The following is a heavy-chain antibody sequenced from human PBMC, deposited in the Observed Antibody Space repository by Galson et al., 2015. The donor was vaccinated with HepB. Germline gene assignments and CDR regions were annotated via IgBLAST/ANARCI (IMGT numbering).Heavy chain of an antibody. D-gene: IGHD2-2*01. J-gene: IGHJ4*02. CDR2: IKQDGSEK. CDR3: ARVLPTPNLIVVVPAAEYYFDY. Sequence: SLRLSCAASGFTFSSYWMSWVRQAPGKGLEWVANIKQDGSEKYYVDSVKGRFTISRDNAKNSLYLQMNSLRAEDTAVYYCARVLPTPNLIVVVPAAEYYFDYWGQGTLVTVSS. CDR1: GFTFSSYW. V-gene: IGHV3-7*01.